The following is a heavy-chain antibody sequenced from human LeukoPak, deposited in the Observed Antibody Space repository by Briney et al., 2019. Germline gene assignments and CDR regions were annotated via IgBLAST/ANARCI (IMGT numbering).Heavy chain of an antibody. Sequence: GGSLRLSCAASGFTFSSYAMSWVRQAPGKGLEWVSAISGSGGSTYYADSVKGRFSISRDNSKNTLYLQMNSLRAEDTAVYYCANSGYHGYFDYWGQGTLVTVSS. V-gene: IGHV3-23*01. CDR3: ANSGYHGYFDY. J-gene: IGHJ4*02. CDR2: ISGSGGST. D-gene: IGHD5-12*01. CDR1: GFTFSSYA.